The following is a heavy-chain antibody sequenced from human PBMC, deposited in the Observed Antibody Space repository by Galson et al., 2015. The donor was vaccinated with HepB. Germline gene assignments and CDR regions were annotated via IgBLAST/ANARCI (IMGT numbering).Heavy chain of an antibody. CDR1: GFTFSTYG. V-gene: IGHV3-23*01. CDR3: AKVSGSYFLEY. Sequence: SLRLSCAASGFTFSTYGMSWVRRAPGKGLEWVSAISGSGGSRNYADSVKGRFTISRDNSKNTVYLQVNSLRAEDTAVYYCAKVSGSYFLEYWGQGTLVTVSS. CDR2: ISGSGGSR. J-gene: IGHJ4*02. D-gene: IGHD1-26*01.